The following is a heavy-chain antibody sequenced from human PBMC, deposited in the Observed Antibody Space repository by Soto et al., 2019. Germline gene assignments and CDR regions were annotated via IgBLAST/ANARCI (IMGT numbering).Heavy chain of an antibody. J-gene: IGHJ6*02. Sequence: VQVVESGGGVGQPGRSLRLSCAASGFTFSSFGMHWVRQAPGKGLEWVSLIWYDGSKKSYGDSVKGRFTISRDNSRNTVYLQMNSLRADDTAVYYCARDASYYSLWSGYYPSRNGMDVWGQGTTVTVSS. CDR2: IWYDGSKK. CDR1: GFTFSSFG. V-gene: IGHV3-33*01. CDR3: ARDASYYSLWSGYYPSRNGMDV. D-gene: IGHD3-3*01.